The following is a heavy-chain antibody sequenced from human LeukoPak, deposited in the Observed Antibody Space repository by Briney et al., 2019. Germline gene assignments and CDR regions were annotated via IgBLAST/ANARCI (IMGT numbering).Heavy chain of an antibody. CDR1: GGSISSYY. V-gene: IGHV4-59*01. J-gene: IGHJ4*02. D-gene: IGHD3-16*02. CDR2: ISYSGST. CDR3: ARYIWGSYPTFEDY. Sequence: SETLSLTCTVSGGSISSYYWSWIRQPPGKGLEWIGYISYSGSTNYNPSLKSRVSVDTSKNQFSLKLSSVTAADTAVYCCARYIWGSYPTFEDYWGQGTLVTVSS.